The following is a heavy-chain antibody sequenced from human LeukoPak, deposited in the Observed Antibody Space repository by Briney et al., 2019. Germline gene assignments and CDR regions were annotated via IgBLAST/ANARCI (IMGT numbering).Heavy chain of an antibody. CDR2: INWNGGST. CDR1: GLTFDDYG. D-gene: IGHD6-19*01. Sequence: GGSLRLSCAASGLTFDDYGMSWVRQAPGKGLEWVSGINWNGGSTGYADSVKGRFTISRDNAKNSLYLQMDSLRAEDTALYYCARDRAVAGKGVSDYWGQGTLVTVSS. V-gene: IGHV3-20*04. CDR3: ARDRAVAGKGVSDY. J-gene: IGHJ4*02.